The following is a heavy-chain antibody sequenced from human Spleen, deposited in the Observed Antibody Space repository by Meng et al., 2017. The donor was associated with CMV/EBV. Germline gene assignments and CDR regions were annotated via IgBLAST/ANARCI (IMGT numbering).Heavy chain of an antibody. J-gene: IGHJ4*02. CDR3: VRMERGYSYGTFDY. CDR1: GLDFSNYG. CDR2: ISESGGTR. Sequence: GESLKISCVTSGLDFSNYGMNWVRQAPGKGLEWVSHISESGGTRQYADSVKGRFTISRDNSESTLSLQMNVLRTEDTAVYYCVRMERGYSYGTFDYWGLGTLVTVSS. V-gene: IGHV3-48*01. D-gene: IGHD2-15*01.